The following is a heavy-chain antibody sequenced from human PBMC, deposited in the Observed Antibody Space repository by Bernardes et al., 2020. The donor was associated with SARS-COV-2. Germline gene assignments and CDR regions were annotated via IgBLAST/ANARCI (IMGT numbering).Heavy chain of an antibody. D-gene: IGHD3-10*01. V-gene: IGHV4-59*08. CDR2: IYYSGST. CDR1: GGSISSYY. J-gene: IGHJ6*02. Sequence: SETLSLTCTVTGGSISSYYWSWVRQPPGKGLEWIGYIYYSGSTNYNPSLKSRVTISVDTSNNQFSLKLSSVTAADTAVYYCARHASTVLWFGELLPIEGGMDVWGQGTTVTVSS. CDR3: ARHASTVLWFGELLPIEGGMDV.